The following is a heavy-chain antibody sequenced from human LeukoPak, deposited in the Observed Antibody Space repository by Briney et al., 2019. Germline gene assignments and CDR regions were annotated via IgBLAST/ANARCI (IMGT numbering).Heavy chain of an antibody. Sequence: SQTLALTCPVSGGSISSGGYYWSWIRQPPGKGLEWIWYIYHSGSTYYNPSLKSRLTISVDRSKNQFSLKLSSVTAADTAVYYCARESRASLWYFDLWGRGTLVTVSS. CDR3: ARESRASLWYFDL. J-gene: IGHJ2*01. V-gene: IGHV4-30-2*01. CDR2: IYHSGST. CDR1: GGSISSGGYY. D-gene: IGHD2-2*01.